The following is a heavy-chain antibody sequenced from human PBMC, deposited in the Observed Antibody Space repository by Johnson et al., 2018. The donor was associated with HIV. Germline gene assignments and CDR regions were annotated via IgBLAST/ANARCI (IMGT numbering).Heavy chain of an antibody. CDR3: AREGMYSSYQGSFDI. CDR1: GFTFSSYD. CDR2: IGTAGDT. D-gene: IGHD6-6*01. J-gene: IGHJ3*02. V-gene: IGHV3-13*01. Sequence: EVQLVESGGGLVQPGGSLRLSCAASGFTFSSYDMHWVRQATGKGLEWVSAIGTAGDTYYPESVKDRFTISRETAKNSFYLQMNSLRAGDTAVYYCAREGMYSSYQGSFDIWGQGTMVTVSS.